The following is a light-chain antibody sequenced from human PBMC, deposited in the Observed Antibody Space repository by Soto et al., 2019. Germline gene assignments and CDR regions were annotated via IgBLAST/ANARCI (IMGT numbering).Light chain of an antibody. J-gene: IGKJ1*01. CDR3: QHYNNWPPLT. V-gene: IGKV3-15*01. CDR2: GAS. CDR1: QGVNSY. Sequence: EIVMTQSPATLSVSPGERATLSCRASQGVNSYLAWYQQKPGQAPRLLIYGASTRATGIPARFSGSGSGTEFTLTISSLQSEDFAVYYCQHYNNWPPLTFGQGTKVEI.